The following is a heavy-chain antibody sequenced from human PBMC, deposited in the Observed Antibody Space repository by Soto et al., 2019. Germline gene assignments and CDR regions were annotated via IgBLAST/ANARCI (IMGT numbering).Heavy chain of an antibody. D-gene: IGHD4-17*01. CDR2: IYHSGST. V-gene: IGHV4-4*02. CDR1: SGSISSSNW. Sequence: SETLSLTCAVSSGSISSSNWWSWVRQPPGKGLEWIGEIYHSGSTNYNPSLKSRVTISVDKSKNQFSLKLSSVTAADTAVYYCARLFTTVTTDDAFDIWGQGTMVTVSS. J-gene: IGHJ3*02. CDR3: ARLFTTVTTDDAFDI.